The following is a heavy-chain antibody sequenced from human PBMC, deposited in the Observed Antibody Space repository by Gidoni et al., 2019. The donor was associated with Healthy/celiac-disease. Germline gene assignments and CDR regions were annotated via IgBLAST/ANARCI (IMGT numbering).Heavy chain of an antibody. D-gene: IGHD1-26*01. CDR1: GHTFTGYY. J-gene: IGHJ5*02. CDR2: IHPNSGGR. Sequence: QVQLVQSGAEVKKPGASVKVSCKASGHTFTGYYMHWVRQAPGQGLEWMGWIHPNSGGRNYAKKFQGKVNMTRDTSISTAYMELSRLKSDNTAVYYCARGGRETGHKYNWFDPWGQGTLVTVSS. CDR3: ARGGRETGHKYNWFDP. V-gene: IGHV1-2*02.